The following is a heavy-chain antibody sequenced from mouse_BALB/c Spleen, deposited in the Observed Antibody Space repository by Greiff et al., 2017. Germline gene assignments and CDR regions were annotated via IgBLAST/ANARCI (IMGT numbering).Heavy chain of an antibody. CDR2: VNPNNGGT. CDR1: GYSFTGYY. CDR3: APYDYDDAAWFAY. D-gene: IGHD2-4*01. V-gene: IGHV1-26*01. J-gene: IGHJ3*01. Sequence: EVQGVESGPDLVKPGASVKISCKASGYSFTGYYMHWVKQSHGKSLEWIGRVNPNNGGTSYNQKFKGKAILTVDKSSSTAYMELRSLTSEDSAVYYCAPYDYDDAAWFAYWGQGTLVTVSA.